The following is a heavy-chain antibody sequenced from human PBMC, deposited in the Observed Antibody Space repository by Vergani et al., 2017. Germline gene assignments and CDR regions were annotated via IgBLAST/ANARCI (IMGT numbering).Heavy chain of an antibody. V-gene: IGHV4-39*01. D-gene: IGHD3-22*01. CDR2: IYYSGST. CDR1: GGSISSSSYY. J-gene: IGHJ5*02. Sequence: QLQLQESGPGLVKPSETLSLTCTVSGGSISSSSYYWGWIRQPPGKGLEWIGSIYYSGSTYYNPSLKSRVTISVDTSKNQFSLKLSSVTAADTAVYYCAGHCSYDSSGYFLEVNWFDPWGQGTLVTVSS. CDR3: AGHCSYDSSGYFLEVNWFDP.